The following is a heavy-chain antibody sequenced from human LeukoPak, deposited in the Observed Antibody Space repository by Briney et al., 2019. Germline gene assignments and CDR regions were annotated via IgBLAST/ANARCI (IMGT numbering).Heavy chain of an antibody. D-gene: IGHD3-16*02. CDR2: ISAYNGNT. J-gene: IGHJ4*02. V-gene: IGHV1-18*01. Sequence: ASVKVSCKASGYTFTSYGISWVRQAPGQGLEWMGWISAYNGNTNYAQKLRGGVTMTTDTSTSTAYMELRSLRSDDTAVYYCARDGLRLGELSPTPDYWGQGTLVTVSS. CDR1: GYTFTSYG. CDR3: ARDGLRLGELSPTPDY.